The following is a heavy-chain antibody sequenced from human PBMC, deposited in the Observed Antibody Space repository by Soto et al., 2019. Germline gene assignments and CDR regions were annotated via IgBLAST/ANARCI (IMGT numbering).Heavy chain of an antibody. J-gene: IGHJ4*02. CDR2: IVVGSGNT. CDR3: ARKGRDDYFLFDF. Sequence: SVKVSCKTSGFIFTSSAVQWVRQARGQRLEWMGRIVVGSGNTDYAQMFQKRLTLTRDIATSTAYMELSSLRFDDTAVYYCARKGRDDYFLFDFWGQGSLVTVSS. D-gene: IGHD4-17*01. CDR1: GFIFTSSA. V-gene: IGHV1-58*01.